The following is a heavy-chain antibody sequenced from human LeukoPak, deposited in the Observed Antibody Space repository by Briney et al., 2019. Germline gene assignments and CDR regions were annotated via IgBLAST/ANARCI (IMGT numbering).Heavy chain of an antibody. D-gene: IGHD2-2*01. CDR3: AREGDIVVVPGAFDI. V-gene: IGHV1-3*02. J-gene: IGHJ3*02. CDR2: SNVGHGNT. CDR1: GYTFNSYA. Sequence: ASVKISCKASGYTFNSYAIHWVRQAPGQRLEWMGWSNVGHGNTKYSQEFQGRVTINSDTSASTVYMELSSLRSEDMAVYYCAREGDIVVVPGAFDIWGQGTMVTVSS.